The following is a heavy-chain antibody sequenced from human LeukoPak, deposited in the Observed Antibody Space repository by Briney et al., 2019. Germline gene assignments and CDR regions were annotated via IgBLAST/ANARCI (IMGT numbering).Heavy chain of an antibody. J-gene: IGHJ5*02. D-gene: IGHD6-13*01. CDR3: ARVRYSSSWRGYNWFDP. CDR2: INWNGGST. V-gene: IGHV3-20*04. Sequence: GGSLRLSCAASGFTFDDYGMSWVRQAPGEGLECVSGINWNGGSTGYADRVKGRFTISRDNAKNSLYLQMHSLRAEDTALYYCARVRYSSSWRGYNWFDPWGQGTLVTVSS. CDR1: GFTFDDYG.